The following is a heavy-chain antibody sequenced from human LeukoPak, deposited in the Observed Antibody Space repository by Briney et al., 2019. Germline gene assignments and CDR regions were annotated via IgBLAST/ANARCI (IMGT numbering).Heavy chain of an antibody. V-gene: IGHV1-69*13. CDR2: IIPIFGTA. CDR3: ASGGGDMTWNWFDP. J-gene: IGHJ5*02. CDR1: GGTFSSYA. D-gene: IGHD2-21*01. Sequence: GASVKVSCKASGGTFSSYAISWVRQAPGQGLEWMGGIIPIFGTANYAQKFQGRVTITADESTSTAYMELSSLRSEDTAVYYCASGGGDMTWNWFDPWGQGTLVTVSS.